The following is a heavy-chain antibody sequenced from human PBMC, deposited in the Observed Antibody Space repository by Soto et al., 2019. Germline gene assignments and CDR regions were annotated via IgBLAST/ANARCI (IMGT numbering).Heavy chain of an antibody. CDR1: GFTFSIYG. D-gene: IGHD2-15*01. V-gene: IGHV3-30*18. J-gene: IGHJ4*02. CDR3: AKDTTSGGKGYFDY. CDR2: ISYDGSNK. Sequence: GGSLRLSCAASGFTFSIYGMHWVRQAPGKGLEWVAVISYDGSNKYYADSVKGRFTISRDNSKNTLYLQMNSLRAEDTAVYYCAKDTTSGGKGYFDYWGQGTLVTVS.